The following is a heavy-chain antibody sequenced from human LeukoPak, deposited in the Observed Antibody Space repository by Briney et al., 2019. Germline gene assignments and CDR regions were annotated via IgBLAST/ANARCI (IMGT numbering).Heavy chain of an antibody. Sequence: GGSLRLSCAASGFTFSDYYMSWIRQAPGKGLEWASYISSSSSYTNYADSVKGRFTMSRDNAKNSLYLQMNSLRAEDMAVYYCARTGTSNYYFDYWGQGTLVTVSS. D-gene: IGHD1-1*01. CDR2: ISSSSSYT. V-gene: IGHV3-11*06. J-gene: IGHJ4*02. CDR3: ARTGTSNYYFDY. CDR1: GFTFSDYY.